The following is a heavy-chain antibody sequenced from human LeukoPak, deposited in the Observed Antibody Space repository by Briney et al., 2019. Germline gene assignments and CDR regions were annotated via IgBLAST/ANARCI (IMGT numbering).Heavy chain of an antibody. CDR2: IYHSGNS. CDR3: ARVDSGDYVADY. Sequence: PSETLSLTCAVSGYSISRGYYWGWIRQPPGKGLQWLGNIYHSGNSFYNPSLKSRVIISVDTSRNQFSLKLKSVTAADTAVYYCARVDSGDYVADYWGQGTLVTVSS. J-gene: IGHJ4*02. CDR1: GYSISRGYY. V-gene: IGHV4-38-2*01. D-gene: IGHD4-17*01.